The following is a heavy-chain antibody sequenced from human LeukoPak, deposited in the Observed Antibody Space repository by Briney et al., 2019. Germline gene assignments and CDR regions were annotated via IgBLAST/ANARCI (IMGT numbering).Heavy chain of an antibody. D-gene: IGHD2-15*01. CDR2: INHSGST. CDR3: AREGAATPLFQVWDWFDP. CDR1: GYSISSGYY. J-gene: IGHJ5*02. Sequence: SETLSLTCTVSGYSISSGYYWGWIRQPPGKGLEWIGEINHSGSTNYNPSLKSRVTISVDTSKNQFSLKLSSVTAADTAVYYCAREGAATPLFQVWDWFDPWGQGTLVTVSS. V-gene: IGHV4-38-2*02.